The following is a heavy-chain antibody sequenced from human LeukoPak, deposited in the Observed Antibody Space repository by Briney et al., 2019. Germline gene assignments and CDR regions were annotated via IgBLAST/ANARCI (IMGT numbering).Heavy chain of an antibody. V-gene: IGHV3-30*02. CDR1: GFTFSSYD. CDR2: IRYDGSNK. CDR3: AKEVDDFWSGSEFDP. J-gene: IGHJ5*02. D-gene: IGHD3-3*01. Sequence: GGSLRLSCAASGFTFSSYDMHWVRQAPGKGLEWVAFIRYDGSNKYYADSVKGRFTISRDNSKNTLYLQMNSLRAEDTAVYYCAKEVDDFWSGSEFDPWGQGTLVTVSS.